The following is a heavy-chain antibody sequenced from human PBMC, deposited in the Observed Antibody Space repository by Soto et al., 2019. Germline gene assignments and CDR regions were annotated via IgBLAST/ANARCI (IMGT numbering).Heavy chain of an antibody. CDR1: GGSISSSNW. J-gene: IGHJ4*02. CDR3: ASIQTYYYDSSGYSD. V-gene: IGHV4-4*02. Sequence: QVQLQESGPGLVKPSGTLSLTCAVSGGSISSSNWWSWVRQPPGKGLEWIGEIYHSGSTNYNPSLKSRVTISVDRSKNQCSLKLSSVTAADTAVYYCASIQTYYYDSSGYSDWGQGTLVTVSS. CDR2: IYHSGST. D-gene: IGHD3-22*01.